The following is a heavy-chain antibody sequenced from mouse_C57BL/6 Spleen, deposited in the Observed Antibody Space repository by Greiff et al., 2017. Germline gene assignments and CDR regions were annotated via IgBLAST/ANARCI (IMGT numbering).Heavy chain of an antibody. CDR1: GFTFSSYA. D-gene: IGHD1-1*01. J-gene: IGHJ1*03. CDR3: TRDGSSYVGYFDV. CDR2: ISSGGDYI. V-gene: IGHV5-9-1*02. Sequence: EVHLVESGEGLVKPGGSLKLSCAASGFTFSSYAMSWVRQTPEKRLEWVAYISSGGDYIYYADTVTGRFTISRDNARNTLYLQMSSLKSEDTAMYYCTRDGSSYVGYFDVWGTGTTVTVSS.